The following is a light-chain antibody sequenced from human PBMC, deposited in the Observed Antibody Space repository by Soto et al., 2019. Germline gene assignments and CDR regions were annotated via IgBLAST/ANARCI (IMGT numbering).Light chain of an antibody. CDR1: QSVSSY. CDR3: QQRSNRPGT. J-gene: IGKJ5*01. Sequence: EIVLTQSPATLSLSPGERATLSCRASQSVSSYLAWYQQKPGQAPRLLIYDASNMATGIPARFSGSGSGTDFTLTISSLEPEDFAIYYCQQRSNRPGTFGQGTRLEIK. CDR2: DAS. V-gene: IGKV3-11*01.